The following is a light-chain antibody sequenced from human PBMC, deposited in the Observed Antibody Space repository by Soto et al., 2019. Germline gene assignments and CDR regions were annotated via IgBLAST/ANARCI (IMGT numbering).Light chain of an antibody. V-gene: IGLV1-51*02. CDR3: AAWDTSLSGGV. CDR2: ENN. Sequence: QAVVTQPPSVSAAPGQKVTISCSGSSSNIGSDFVSWYQQLPGTPPQLLIYENNKRPSGIPDRFSGSKSATSATLGITGLQTGDEADYYCAAWDTSLSGGVFGGGTKLTVL. J-gene: IGLJ3*02. CDR1: SSNIGSDF.